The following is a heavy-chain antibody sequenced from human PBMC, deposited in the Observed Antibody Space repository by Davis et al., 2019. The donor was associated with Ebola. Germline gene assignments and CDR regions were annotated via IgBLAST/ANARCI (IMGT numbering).Heavy chain of an antibody. V-gene: IGHV4-34*01. D-gene: IGHD5-12*01. J-gene: IGHJ4*02. CDR1: GGSFSGYY. CDR3: ASYSGYDYDGG. CDR2: INHSGST. Sequence: PSETLSLTCAVYGGSFSGYYWSWIRQPPGKGLEWIGEINHSGSTNYNPSLKSRVTISVDTSKNQFSLKLSSVTAADTAVYYCASYSGYDYDGGWGQGTLVTVSS.